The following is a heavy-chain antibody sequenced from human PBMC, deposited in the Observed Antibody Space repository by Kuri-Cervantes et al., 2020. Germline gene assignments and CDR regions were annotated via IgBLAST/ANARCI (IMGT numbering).Heavy chain of an antibody. CDR3: ASSRRRGSGWSSAFDI. CDR2: INPSGGST. D-gene: IGHD6-19*01. J-gene: IGHJ3*02. CDR1: GYTFTSYY. V-gene: IGHV1-46*01. Sequence: ASVKVSCKASGYTFTSYYMHWVRQAPGQGLEWMGIINPSGGSTSYAQKFQGRVTMTRDTSTSTVYMELRSLGSDDTAVYYCASSRRRGSGWSSAFDIWGQGTMVTVSS.